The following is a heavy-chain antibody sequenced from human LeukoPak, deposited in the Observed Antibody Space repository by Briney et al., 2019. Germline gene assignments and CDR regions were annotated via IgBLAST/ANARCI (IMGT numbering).Heavy chain of an antibody. D-gene: IGHD5-12*01. V-gene: IGHV6-1*01. J-gene: IGHJ6*03. CDR1: GDSVSSNSAA. CDR3: ARESYDTNYYYYYYMDV. Sequence: SQTLSLTCAISGDSVSSNSAAWNWIRQSPSRGLEWLGRTYYRSKWYNDYAVSVKSRITINPDTSKNQFSLQLNSVTPEDTAVYYCARESYDTNYYYYYYMDVWGKGTTVTVSS. CDR2: TYYRSKWYN.